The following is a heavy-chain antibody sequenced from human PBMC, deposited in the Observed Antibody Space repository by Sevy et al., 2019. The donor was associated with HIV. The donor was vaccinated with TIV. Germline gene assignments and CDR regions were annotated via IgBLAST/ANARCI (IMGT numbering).Heavy chain of an antibody. CDR2: MNPNSGNT. V-gene: IGHV1-8*01. CDR3: AGGLRLNGYSSSAGAFDI. D-gene: IGHD6-6*01. CDR1: GYTFTSYD. J-gene: IGHJ3*02. Sequence: ASVKVSCKASGYTFTSYDINWVRQATGQGLEWMGWMNPNSGNTGYAQKFQGRVTMTRNTSISTAYMELSSLRSEDTAVYYCAGGLRLNGYSSSAGAFDIWGQGTMVTVSS.